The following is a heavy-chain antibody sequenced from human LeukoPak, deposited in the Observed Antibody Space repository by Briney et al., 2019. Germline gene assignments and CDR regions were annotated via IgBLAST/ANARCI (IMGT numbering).Heavy chain of an antibody. CDR2: IYYSGNT. Sequence: PSETLSLTCTVSGGSISSYRWSWIRQPPGKGLEWIGYIYYSGNTNYNPSLKSRVTISVDTSKNQFSLKLSSVTAADTAVYYCARDRVTMVRGVPSGMDVWGKGTTVTVSS. J-gene: IGHJ6*04. CDR1: GGSISSYR. D-gene: IGHD3-10*01. V-gene: IGHV4-59*01. CDR3: ARDRVTMVRGVPSGMDV.